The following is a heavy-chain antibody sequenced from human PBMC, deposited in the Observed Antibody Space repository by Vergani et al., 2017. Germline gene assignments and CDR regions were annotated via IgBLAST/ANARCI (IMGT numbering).Heavy chain of an antibody. CDR2: IHPSGTT. D-gene: IGHD3-10*01. CDR1: GGSITSGSFY. J-gene: IGHJ5*02. CDR3: ARDSWRSDLRGVYWFDT. V-gene: IGHV4-61*02. Sequence: QVQLHESGPGLVKPSQTLSLTCTVSGGSITSGSFYWSWIRQPAGKGLEWIGRIHPSGTTNYNPSLKSRVTLSVDTSKNQLSLRMTSVTAADTAVYYCARDSWRSDLRGVYWFDTWGQGTLVSVSS.